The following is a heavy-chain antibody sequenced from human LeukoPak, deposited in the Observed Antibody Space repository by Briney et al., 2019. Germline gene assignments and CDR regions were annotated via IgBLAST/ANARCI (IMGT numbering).Heavy chain of an antibody. CDR3: ARDLAGYGDLCLDV. J-gene: IGHJ6*04. V-gene: IGHV3-30*01. D-gene: IGHD4-17*01. CDR1: GFTFSSYA. Sequence: GGSLRLSCAASGFTFSSYAMHWVRQAPGKGLEWVAVISYDGSNKYYADYVKGRFTISRDNSKNTLYLQMNSLRAEDTAVYYCARDLAGYGDLCLDVWGKGTTVTVSS. CDR2: ISYDGSNK.